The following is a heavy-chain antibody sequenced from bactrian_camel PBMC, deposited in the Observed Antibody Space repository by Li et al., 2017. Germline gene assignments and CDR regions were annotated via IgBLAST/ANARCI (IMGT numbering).Heavy chain of an antibody. Sequence: VQLVESGGGLVQPGGSMRLSCAALGFTFFDYDMSWVRQAPGRGLEWVSSISSRGDTTYYADSVKGRFTMSRDNAMNTAYLQMNSLKPDDTAVYYCVREGDTTIGTMAHWGQGTQVTVS. CDR3: VREGDTTIGTMAH. D-gene: IGHD4*01. CDR1: GFTFFDYD. CDR2: ISSRGDTT. V-gene: IGHV3S40*01. J-gene: IGHJ4*01.